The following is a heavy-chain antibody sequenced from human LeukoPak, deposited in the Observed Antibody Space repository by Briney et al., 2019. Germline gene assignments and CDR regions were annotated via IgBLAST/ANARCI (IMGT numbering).Heavy chain of an antibody. CDR1: GFSFSIFV. Sequence: GGSLRLSCAAFGFSFSIFVINWDRQAPGKGLEWVSGIGGTGTTTYYADSVKSRFTISRDNSKNTVFLQLSSLSAEDTAVYYCARGRGGSGNYYFDYWGQGTLVIASS. J-gene: IGHJ4*02. D-gene: IGHD3-10*01. CDR2: IGGTGTTT. V-gene: IGHV3-23*01. CDR3: ARGRGGSGNYYFDY.